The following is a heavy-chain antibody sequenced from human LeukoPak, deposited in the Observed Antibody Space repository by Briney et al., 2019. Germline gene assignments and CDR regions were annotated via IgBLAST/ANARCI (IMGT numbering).Heavy chain of an antibody. Sequence: GGSLRLSCAASGFTFDDSTMHWVRQAPGEGLEWVSLFIWDGGSTYYADSVKGRFTLSRDKSKNSLYLQMNNLRTEDTALYFCAKGSTLIYGRDVWGQGTTVSVPS. J-gene: IGHJ6*02. CDR2: FIWDGGST. CDR3: AKGSTLIYGRDV. D-gene: IGHD2/OR15-2a*01. V-gene: IGHV3-43*01. CDR1: GFTFDDST.